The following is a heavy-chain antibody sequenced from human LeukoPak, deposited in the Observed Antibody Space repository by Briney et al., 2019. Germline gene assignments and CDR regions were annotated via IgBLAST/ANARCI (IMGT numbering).Heavy chain of an antibody. D-gene: IGHD3-22*01. Sequence: GASVKVSCKASGYTFTSYGISWVRQAPGQGLEWMGRINPNSGDTNYAQKFQGRVTTTRDTSSSTAYMELRRLRADDTAIYYRARDYDSTAHLPHGYWGQGTLVTVAS. J-gene: IGHJ4*02. CDR3: ARDYDSTAHLPHGY. CDR2: INPNSGDT. CDR1: GYTFTSYG. V-gene: IGHV1-2*02.